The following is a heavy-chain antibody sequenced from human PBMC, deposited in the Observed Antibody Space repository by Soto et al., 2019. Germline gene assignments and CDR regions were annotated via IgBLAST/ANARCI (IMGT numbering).Heavy chain of an antibody. Sequence: GGSLRLSCAASGFTFSSYSMNWVRQAPGKGLEWVSSISSSSSYIYYADSVKGRFTISRDNAKNSLYLQMNSLRAEDTAVYYCASIGYYYDSSGYRPYYFDYWGQGTLVTVSS. CDR2: ISSSSSYI. CDR1: GFTFSSYS. V-gene: IGHV3-21*01. J-gene: IGHJ4*02. CDR3: ASIGYYYDSSGYRPYYFDY. D-gene: IGHD3-22*01.